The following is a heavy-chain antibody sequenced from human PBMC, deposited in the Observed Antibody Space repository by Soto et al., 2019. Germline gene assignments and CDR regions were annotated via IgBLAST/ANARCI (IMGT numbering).Heavy chain of an antibody. CDR3: AHSPITLRLTVPPSIAAENWFDP. Sequence: GSGPTLVNPTQTLTLTCTFSGFSLSTSGVGVGWIRQPPGKALEWLALIYWDDDKRYSPSLKSRLTITKDTSKNQVVLTMTNMDPVDTATYYCAHSPITLRLTVPPSIAAENWFDPWGQGTLVTVSS. CDR2: IYWDDDK. J-gene: IGHJ5*02. D-gene: IGHD6-6*01. CDR1: GFSLSTSGVG. V-gene: IGHV2-5*02.